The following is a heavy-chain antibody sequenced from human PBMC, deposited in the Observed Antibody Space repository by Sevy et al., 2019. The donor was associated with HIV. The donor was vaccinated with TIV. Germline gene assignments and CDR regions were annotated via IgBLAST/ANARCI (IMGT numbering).Heavy chain of an antibody. Sequence: SETLSLTCAVYGGSFSGYCWSWIRQPPGKGLEWIGEINDSGSTNYNPSLKSRVTISVDTSKNQFSLKLSSVTAADTAVYYCARRKGVATPKRDYYGMDVWGQGSTVTVSS. J-gene: IGHJ6*02. CDR2: INDSGST. V-gene: IGHV4-34*01. CDR1: GGSFSGYC. D-gene: IGHD5-12*01. CDR3: ARRKGVATPKRDYYGMDV.